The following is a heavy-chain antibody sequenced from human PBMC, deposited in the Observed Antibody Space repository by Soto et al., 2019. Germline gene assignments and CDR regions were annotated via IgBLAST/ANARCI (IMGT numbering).Heavy chain of an antibody. CDR3: ARGLRNYYDRSGLHY. V-gene: IGHV3-48*03. CDR1: EFTFSNYE. CDR2: ISYTGSTI. D-gene: IGHD3-22*01. Sequence: GGSLRLSCVASEFTFSNYEMNWVRQAPGKGLEWVSYISYTGSTIYYADSVRGRFTISRDNSKNSLYLQMNSLRAEDTAVYYCARGLRNYYDRSGLHYWGQGTLVTVSS. J-gene: IGHJ4*02.